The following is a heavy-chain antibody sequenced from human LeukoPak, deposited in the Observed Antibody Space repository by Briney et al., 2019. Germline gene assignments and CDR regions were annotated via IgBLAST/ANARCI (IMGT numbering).Heavy chain of an antibody. J-gene: IGHJ5*02. CDR2: ISYDGSNK. D-gene: IGHD3-16*01. CDR1: GFTFSSYA. CDR3: ARHYGP. Sequence: WGCLRLSCAASGFTFSSYAMHWVRQAPGKGLEWVAGISYDGSNKYYADSVKGRFTISRDNSKDTLYLQMNSLRAEDTAVYYCARHYGPWGQGTLVTVSS. V-gene: IGHV3-30-3*01.